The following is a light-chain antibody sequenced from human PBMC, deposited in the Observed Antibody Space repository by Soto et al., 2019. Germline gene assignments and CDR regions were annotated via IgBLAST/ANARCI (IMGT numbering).Light chain of an antibody. CDR2: EVN. CDR1: SSDVGGYNS. J-gene: IGLJ3*02. Sequence: ALTQPPSASGSPGQSVTISCTGTSSDVGGYNSVSWYQQHPGRAPKLLIYEVNKRPSGVPDRFSASKSDNTASLTVSGLQAEDEADYYCTSYAGSRNLVFGGGTKVTVL. V-gene: IGLV2-8*01. CDR3: TSYAGSRNLV.